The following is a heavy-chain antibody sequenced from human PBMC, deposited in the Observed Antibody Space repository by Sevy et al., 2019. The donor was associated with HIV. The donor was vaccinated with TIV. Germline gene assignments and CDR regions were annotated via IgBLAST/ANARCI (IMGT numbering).Heavy chain of an antibody. Sequence: GGPLRLSCAASGFTFSSYWMSWVRQAPGKGLEWVANIKQDGSEKYYVDSVKGRFTISRDNAKNSLYLQMNSLRAEDTAVYYGARKRITMVRGVIGDAFDIWGQGTMVTVSS. CDR3: ARKRITMVRGVIGDAFDI. CDR2: IKQDGSEK. V-gene: IGHV3-7*03. CDR1: GFTFSSYW. J-gene: IGHJ3*02. D-gene: IGHD3-10*01.